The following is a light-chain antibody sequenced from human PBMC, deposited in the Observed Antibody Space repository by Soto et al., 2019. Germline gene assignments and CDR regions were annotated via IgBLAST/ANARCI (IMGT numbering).Light chain of an antibody. CDR3: RQYGSSPYT. J-gene: IGKJ2*01. CDR1: QSVSSSY. Sequence: IVLTQSPGTLSLSPGERATLSCRASQSVSSSYLAWYQQKPGQAPRPLIYGASSRATGIPDRFSGSESGTDFTLTISRLEPEDFAVYYCRQYGSSPYTCGQGTNLEIK. V-gene: IGKV3-20*01. CDR2: GAS.